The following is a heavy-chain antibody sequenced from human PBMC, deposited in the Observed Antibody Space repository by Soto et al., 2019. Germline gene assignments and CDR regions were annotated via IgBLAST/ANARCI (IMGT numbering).Heavy chain of an antibody. CDR2: IYYSGTT. J-gene: IGHJ5*02. V-gene: IGHV4-39*01. Sequence: SETLSVTCTVSGGSISSYYWGWIRQSPGKGLEWIGSIYYSGTTYYNPSLESRVTMSVDTSKNQFSLKLSSVTAADTTVYYCARQNTGHNWFGPWGQGTLVTVSS. D-gene: IGHD4-17*01. CDR3: ARQNTGHNWFGP. CDR1: GGSISSYY.